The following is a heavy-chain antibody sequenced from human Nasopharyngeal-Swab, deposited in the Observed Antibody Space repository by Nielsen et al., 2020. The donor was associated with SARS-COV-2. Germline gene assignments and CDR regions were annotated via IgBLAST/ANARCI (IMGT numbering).Heavy chain of an antibody. CDR1: GFTFSSYS. V-gene: IGHV3-21*01. J-gene: IGHJ4*02. Sequence: GESLKISCAASGFTFSSYSMNWVRQAPGKGLEWVSSISSSSSYIYYADSVKGRFTISRDNAKNSLYLQMNSLRAEDTAVYYCARSHSSSWDYWGQGTLVTVSP. D-gene: IGHD6-13*01. CDR3: ARSHSSSWDY. CDR2: ISSSSSYI.